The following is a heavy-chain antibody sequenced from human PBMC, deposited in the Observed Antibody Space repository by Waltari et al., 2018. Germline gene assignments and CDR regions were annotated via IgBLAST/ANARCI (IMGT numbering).Heavy chain of an antibody. J-gene: IGHJ4*02. V-gene: IGHV1-18*04. Sequence: QVQLVQSGAEVKKPGASVKVSCQASGYSFASYGFNWVRQAPGQGLEWVGWIDTSNGNTLYAQKVQGRVTMTTDTSTNTAYMEVRGLRSDDTAVYYCARGAWGQVVDYWGQGTLVTVSS. D-gene: IGHD3-16*01. CDR3: ARGAWGQVVDY. CDR2: IDTSNGNT. CDR1: GYSFASYG.